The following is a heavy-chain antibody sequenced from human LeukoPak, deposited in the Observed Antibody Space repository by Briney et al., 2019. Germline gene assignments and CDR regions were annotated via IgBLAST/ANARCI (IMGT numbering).Heavy chain of an antibody. D-gene: IGHD3-22*01. CDR3: GRWGFGPYDSSGYFWPTQYDF. Sequence: SETLSLTCTVSGGSISSSSHYWAWLRHPPGKGLEWIGSMFSGGNTYYTPSLKSRVTMSVDPSKTQFSLRLSSVIAADTAVYFCGRWGFGPYDSSGYFWPTQYDFGGQGTPVTVPS. CDR1: GGSISSSSHY. J-gene: IGHJ4*01. CDR2: MFSGGNT. V-gene: IGHV4-39*01.